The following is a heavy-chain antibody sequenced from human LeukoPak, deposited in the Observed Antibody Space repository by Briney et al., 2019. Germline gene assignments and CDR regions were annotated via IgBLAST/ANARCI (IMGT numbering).Heavy chain of an antibody. D-gene: IGHD6-6*01. V-gene: IGHV1-2*02. CDR2: INPNSGGT. J-gene: IGHJ4*02. CDR3: AREGAGLGSSTWSDFDY. Sequence: ASVKVSCKASGYTFTGYYIHWVRQAPGQGLEWMGWINPNSGGTNYAQKFQGRVIMTRDTSISTAYMELSRLRPDDTAVYYCAREGAGLGSSTWSDFDYWGQGTLVAVSS. CDR1: GYTFTGYY.